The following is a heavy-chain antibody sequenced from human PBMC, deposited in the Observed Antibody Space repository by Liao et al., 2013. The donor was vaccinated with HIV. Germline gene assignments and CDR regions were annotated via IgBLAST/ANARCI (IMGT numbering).Heavy chain of an antibody. V-gene: IGHV4-61*02. J-gene: IGHJ3*02. CDR1: GGSITSGSFY. D-gene: IGHD1-26*01. Sequence: QVQLQESGPGLVTPSQTLSLTCTVSGGSITSGSFYWTWIRQPAGKGLEWIGRLYTSGSTNYNSSLKSRVTISVDTSKNQLSLKLTSVTAADTAVYFPRGTGFGFDIWGQGTLVTVSS. CDR3: RGTGFGFDI. CDR2: LYTSGST.